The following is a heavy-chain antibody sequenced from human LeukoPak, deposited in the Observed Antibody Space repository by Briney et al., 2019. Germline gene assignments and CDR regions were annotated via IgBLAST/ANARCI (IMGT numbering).Heavy chain of an antibody. CDR3: TTTPTKYYDFWSAYNDY. V-gene: IGHV3-15*07. D-gene: IGHD3-3*01. CDR1: GFTFTNAW. CDR2: IKSKTDGGTT. Sequence: GGSLRLSCAASGFTFTNAWMNWVRQAPGKGLEWVGRIKSKTDGGTTDYAAPVKGRFTISRDDSKNTLYLQMNSLKTEDTAVYYCTTTPTKYYDFWSAYNDYWGQGTLVSVSS. J-gene: IGHJ4*02.